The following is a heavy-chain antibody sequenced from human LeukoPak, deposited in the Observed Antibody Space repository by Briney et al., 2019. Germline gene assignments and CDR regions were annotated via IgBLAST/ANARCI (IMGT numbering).Heavy chain of an antibody. Sequence: SVKVSCKASGGTFSSYAISWVRQAPGQGLEWMGGIIPIFGTANYAQKFQGRVTITTDESTSTAYMELSSLRSEDMAVYYCSAGGAENPYYYYMDVWGKGTTVTVSS. CDR1: GGTFSSYA. CDR2: IIPIFGTA. CDR3: SAGGAENPYYYYMDV. D-gene: IGHD3-10*01. V-gene: IGHV1-69*05. J-gene: IGHJ6*03.